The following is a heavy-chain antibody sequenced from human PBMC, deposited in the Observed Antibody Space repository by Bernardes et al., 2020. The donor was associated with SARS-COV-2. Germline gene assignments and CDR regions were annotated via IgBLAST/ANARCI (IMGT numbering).Heavy chain of an antibody. CDR2: INPNSGGT. J-gene: IGHJ6*02. CDR3: AIPPTNYDRYGMDV. Sequence: GESLKVSCKASGYPFTGYYMHWVRQAPGQGLEWMGWINPNSGGTNFAQKFQGRVTMTRDTSISTAYMELSRLRSDDTAVYYCAIPPTNYDRYGMDVWGQGTTVTVSS. CDR1: GYPFTGYY. D-gene: IGHD3-22*01. V-gene: IGHV1-2*02.